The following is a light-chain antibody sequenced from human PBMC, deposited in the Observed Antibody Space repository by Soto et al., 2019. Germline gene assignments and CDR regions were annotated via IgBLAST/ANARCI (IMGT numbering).Light chain of an antibody. CDR2: DNH. V-gene: IGLV1-44*01. CDR1: SSNIGINT. J-gene: IGLJ1*01. CDR3: AAWDDSLSGYV. Sequence: QSVLTQPPSASGTPGQRVTISCSGSSSNIGINTVNWYQQLPGTAPKLLIYDNHQRPSGVPDRFSASKSGTSASLAISGLQSEDEADYYCAAWDDSLSGYVFGTGTKLTAL.